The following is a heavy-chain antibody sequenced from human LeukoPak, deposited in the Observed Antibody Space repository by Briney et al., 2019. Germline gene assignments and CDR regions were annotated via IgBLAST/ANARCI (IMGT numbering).Heavy chain of an antibody. V-gene: IGHV3-21*01. D-gene: IGHD3-22*01. J-gene: IGHJ3*02. Sequence: GGSLRLSCAASGFIFSSYSMNWVRQAPGKGLEWVSSISSSSSYIYYADSVKGRFTISRDNAKNSLYLQMNSLRAEDTAVYYCARDWGEYYYDSSGGIWGQGTMVTVSS. CDR2: ISSSSSYI. CDR1: GFIFSSYS. CDR3: ARDWGEYYYDSSGGI.